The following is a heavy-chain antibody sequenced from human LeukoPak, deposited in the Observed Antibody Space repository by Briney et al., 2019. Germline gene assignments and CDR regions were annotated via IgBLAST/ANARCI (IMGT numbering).Heavy chain of an antibody. Sequence: GGSLRLSCAASGFTVSSNYMSWVRQAPGKGLEWVAFILNDGSNRFYADSVKGRFTISRDDSKSTLYLQMSSLRTEDSAVYYCAKDFWSTYNSYWGQGTVVTVSS. V-gene: IGHV3-30*02. D-gene: IGHD3-3*01. J-gene: IGHJ4*02. CDR1: GFTVSSNY. CDR2: ILNDGSNR. CDR3: AKDFWSTYNSY.